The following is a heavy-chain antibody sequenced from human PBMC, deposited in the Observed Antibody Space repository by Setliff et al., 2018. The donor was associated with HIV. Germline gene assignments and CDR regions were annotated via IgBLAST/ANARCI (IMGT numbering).Heavy chain of an antibody. D-gene: IGHD3-22*01. CDR2: IIPILGIA. CDR1: GGTLSSYA. V-gene: IGHV1-69*10. J-gene: IGHJ3*02. CDR3: ARVRILDYYDSSGSDAFDI. Sequence: VASVKVSCKASGGTLSSYAISWVRQAPGQGLEWMGGIIPILGIANYAQKFQGRVTITADESTSTAYMELSSLRSEDTAVYYCARVRILDYYDSSGSDAFDIWGQGTMVTVSS.